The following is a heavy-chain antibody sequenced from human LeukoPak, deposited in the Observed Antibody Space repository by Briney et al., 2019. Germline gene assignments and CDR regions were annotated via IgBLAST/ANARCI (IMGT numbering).Heavy chain of an antibody. Sequence: ASVKVSCKASGYTFTSYDINWVRQAPGQGLEWMGRIIPILGIANYAQKFQGRVTITADKSTSTAYMELSSLRSEDTAVYYCARIRYSSGWYLGYFDYWAQGTLVTVSS. CDR3: ARIRYSSGWYLGYFDY. D-gene: IGHD6-19*01. CDR2: IIPILGIA. CDR1: GYTFTSYD. J-gene: IGHJ4*02. V-gene: IGHV1-69*04.